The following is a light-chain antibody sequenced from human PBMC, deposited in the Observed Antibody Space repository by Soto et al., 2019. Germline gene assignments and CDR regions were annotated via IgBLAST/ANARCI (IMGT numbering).Light chain of an antibody. V-gene: IGKV3-15*01. J-gene: IGKJ1*01. CDR3: QQYNDWTLT. CDR2: GAF. Sequence: EILMTQSPVTLSVSPGERVTLSCRASQSVSDNLAWYQQKPGQAPSLLIYGAFTRATGVPARFSGAGSGTEFTLTISSLQSEDFALYYCQQYNDWTLTFGQGTKVDIX. CDR1: QSVSDN.